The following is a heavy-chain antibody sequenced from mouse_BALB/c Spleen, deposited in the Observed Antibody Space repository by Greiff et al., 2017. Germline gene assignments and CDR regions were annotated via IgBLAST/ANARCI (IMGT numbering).Heavy chain of an antibody. CDR2: IYYSGTI. D-gene: IGHD2-10*02. CDR1: GISITTGNYR. CDR3: ARDRYGNYYAMDY. V-gene: IGHV3-5*02. Sequence: EVKLMESGPGLVKPSQTVSLTCTVTGISITTGNYRWSWIRQFPGNKLEWIGYIYYSGTITYNPSLTSRTTITRDTSKNQFFLEMNSLTAEDTATYYCARDRYGNYYAMDYWGQGTSVTVSS. J-gene: IGHJ4*01.